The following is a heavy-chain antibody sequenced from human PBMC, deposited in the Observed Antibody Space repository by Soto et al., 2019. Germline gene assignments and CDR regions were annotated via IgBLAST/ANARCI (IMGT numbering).Heavy chain of an antibody. CDR3: ARDRVFLGMDV. V-gene: IGHV4-61*01. CDR1: GGSVSSGSYY. CDR2: IYYSGST. J-gene: IGHJ6*02. Sequence: SETLSLTCTVSGGSVSSGSYYWSWIRQPPGKGLEWIGYIYYSGSTNYNPSLKSRVTISVDTSKNQFSLKLSSVTAADTALYYCARDRVFLGMDVWGQGTTVTVSS.